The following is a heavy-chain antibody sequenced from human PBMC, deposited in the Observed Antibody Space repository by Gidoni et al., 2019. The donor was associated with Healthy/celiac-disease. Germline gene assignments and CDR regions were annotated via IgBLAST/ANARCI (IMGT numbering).Heavy chain of an antibody. CDR2: IRYDGSNK. CDR1: GFTFSSYA. J-gene: IGHJ3*02. Sequence: QVQLVESGGGVVQPGGSLRLSCAASGFTFSSYAMHWVRQAPGKGLEWVAFIRYDGSNKYYADSVKGRFTISRDNSKNTLYLQMNSLRAEDTAVYYCAKVEATYYYDSSGYSFDIWGQGTMVTVSS. D-gene: IGHD3-22*01. V-gene: IGHV3-30*02. CDR3: AKVEATYYYDSSGYSFDI.